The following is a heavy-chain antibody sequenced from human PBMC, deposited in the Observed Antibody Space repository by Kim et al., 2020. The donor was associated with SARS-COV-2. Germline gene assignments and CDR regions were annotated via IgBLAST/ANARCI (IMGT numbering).Heavy chain of an antibody. J-gene: IGHJ5*02. CDR2: IDTNTGTP. CDR1: GYTFTSQA. V-gene: IGHV7-4-1*02. Sequence: ASVKVSCKASGYTFTSQAMNWVRQAPGQGLEWMGWIDTNTGTPAYAQGFSGRFVFSLDTSVNTAYLQISSLKPEDTALYFCARGTFLSGYYYVSYFDPLG. CDR3: ARGTFLSGYYYVSYFDP. D-gene: IGHD3-22*01.